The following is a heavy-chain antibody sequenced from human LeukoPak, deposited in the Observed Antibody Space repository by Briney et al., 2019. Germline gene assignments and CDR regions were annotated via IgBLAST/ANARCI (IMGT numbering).Heavy chain of an antibody. Sequence: ASVKVSCKASRYRFTTYGISWVRQAPGQGLEWMGWISTYNENTNYAQKFQGRVTMTTDTSTRTAYMELGSLRSDDTAVYYCARDPRTVFDYWGQGTLVTVSS. CDR2: ISTYNENT. J-gene: IGHJ4*02. CDR1: RYRFTTYG. V-gene: IGHV1-18*01. CDR3: ARDPRTVFDY.